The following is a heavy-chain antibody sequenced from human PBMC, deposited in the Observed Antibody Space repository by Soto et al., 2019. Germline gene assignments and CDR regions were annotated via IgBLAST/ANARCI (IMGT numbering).Heavy chain of an antibody. CDR2: IIPIFGTA. Sequence: SVKVSCKPSGGTFSSYAISWVRQAPGQGLEWMGGIIPIFGTANYAQKFQGRVTITADESTSTAYMELSSLRSEDTAVYYCARGYHPRYCSGGSCYPRDYWGQGTLVTVSS. D-gene: IGHD2-15*01. V-gene: IGHV1-69*13. CDR3: ARGYHPRYCSGGSCYPRDY. J-gene: IGHJ4*02. CDR1: GGTFSSYA.